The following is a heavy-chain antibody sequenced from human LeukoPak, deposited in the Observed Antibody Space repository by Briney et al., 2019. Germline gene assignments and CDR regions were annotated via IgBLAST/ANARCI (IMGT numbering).Heavy chain of an antibody. D-gene: IGHD3-22*01. Sequence: ASVKVSCKASGYTFTSYYMHWVRQAPGQGLEWMGIINPSGGSTSYAQKFQGRVTMTRDTSTSTVYMELSSLRSEDTAAYYCARLLPQDAFDIWGQGTMVTVSS. CDR1: GYTFTSYY. CDR3: ARLLPQDAFDI. CDR2: INPSGGST. V-gene: IGHV1-46*01. J-gene: IGHJ3*02.